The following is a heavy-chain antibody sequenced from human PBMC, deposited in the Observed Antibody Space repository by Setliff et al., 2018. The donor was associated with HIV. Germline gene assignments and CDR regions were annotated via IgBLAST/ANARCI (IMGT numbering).Heavy chain of an antibody. CDR3: ARLTTTYYYDSSAYYHPV. V-gene: IGHV4-38-2*02. Sequence: SETLSLTCTVSGDSISSDFYWGWIRQPPGKGLEWIASIYHSGSTNYNPSLKSRVTISVDTSKNQFSLKLSSVTAADTAVFYCARLTTTYYYDSSAYYHPVWGQGTLVTVSS. CDR1: GDSISSDFY. J-gene: IGHJ4*02. CDR2: IYHSGST. D-gene: IGHD3-22*01.